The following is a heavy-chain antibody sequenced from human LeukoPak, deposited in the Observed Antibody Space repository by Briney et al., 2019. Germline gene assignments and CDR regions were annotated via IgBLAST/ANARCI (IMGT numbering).Heavy chain of an antibody. CDR3: ARDPNDFWSGLLFDY. D-gene: IGHD3-3*01. J-gene: IGHJ4*02. V-gene: IGHV3-23*01. CDR1: GLTFNSHS. CDR2: VSTNGDVT. Sequence: GGSLRLSCVASGLTFNSHSMSWVRQAPGMGLEWVSVVSTNGDVTFYADSVKGRFTISRDNAKNSLYLQMNSLRDEDTAVYYCARDPNDFWSGLLFDYWGQGTLVTVSS.